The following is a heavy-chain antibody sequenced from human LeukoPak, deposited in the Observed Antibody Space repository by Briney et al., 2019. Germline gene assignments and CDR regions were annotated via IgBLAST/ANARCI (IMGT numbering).Heavy chain of an antibody. J-gene: IGHJ3*02. CDR3: ARIRDGYNDAYDI. Sequence: GASVKVSCKASGYTFTGYYMHWVRQAPGQGLEWMGWINPNSGGTNYAQKFQGRVTMTRDTSASTVYMGLSSLRSEDTAIYYCARIRDGYNDAYDIWGQGTVVTVPS. D-gene: IGHD5-24*01. CDR1: GYTFTGYY. V-gene: IGHV1-2*02. CDR2: INPNSGGT.